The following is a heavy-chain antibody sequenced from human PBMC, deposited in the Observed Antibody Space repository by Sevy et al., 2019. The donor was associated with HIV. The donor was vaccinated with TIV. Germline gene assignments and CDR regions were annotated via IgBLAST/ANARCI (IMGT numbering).Heavy chain of an antibody. CDR3: ARDGLSSSWYVNDYYYYYMDV. CDR2: ISAYNGNT. V-gene: IGHV1-18*01. Sequence: ASVKVSCKASGYTFTSYGISWVRQAPGQGLEWMGWISAYNGNTNYAQKLQGRVTMTTDTSTSTAYMELRSLRSDDTAVYYCARDGLSSSWYVNDYYYYYMDVWGKGTTVTVSS. D-gene: IGHD6-13*01. CDR1: GYTFTSYG. J-gene: IGHJ6*03.